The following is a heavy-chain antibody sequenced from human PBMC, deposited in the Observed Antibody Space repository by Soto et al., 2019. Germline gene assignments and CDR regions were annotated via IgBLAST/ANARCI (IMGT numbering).Heavy chain of an antibody. CDR1: GYTLAEFP. V-gene: IGHV1-24*01. Sequence: ASVKVSCKVSGYTLAEFPLHWVRQGPGKGLEWMGGFDPRNGETFYAPRFQGRVTVTEDTSTDTAYMELSSLTSEDTAVYYCATAIIFFYVLQLIDNYSLPGGPGPLITAPQ. CDR3: ATAIIFFYVLQLIDNYSLP. J-gene: IGHJ5*02. D-gene: IGHD3-10*02. CDR2: FDPRNGET.